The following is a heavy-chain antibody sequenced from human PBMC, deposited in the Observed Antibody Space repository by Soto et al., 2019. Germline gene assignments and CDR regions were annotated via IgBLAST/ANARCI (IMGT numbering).Heavy chain of an antibody. Sequence: QVQLVESGGGVVQPGRSLRLSCAASGFTFSSYGMHWVRQAPGKGLEWVAVISYDGSNKYYADSVKGRFTISRDNSKNTLYLKMNSLRAEDTAVYYCARLYYYDSSGYLDYWGQGTLVTVSS. CDR3: ARLYYYDSSGYLDY. D-gene: IGHD3-22*01. CDR2: ISYDGSNK. J-gene: IGHJ4*02. CDR1: GFTFSSYG. V-gene: IGHV3-30*03.